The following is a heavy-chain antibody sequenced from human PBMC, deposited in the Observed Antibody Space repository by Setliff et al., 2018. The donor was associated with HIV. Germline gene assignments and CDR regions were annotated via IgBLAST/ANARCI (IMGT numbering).Heavy chain of an antibody. CDR3: ARGTKLVWGRWFDP. J-gene: IGHJ5*02. Sequence: ASETLSLTCAVYGGSFSGYFWSWIRQSPRKRLEWIGELNDSGSTNYNPSLKSRVTISIDTSKNQFSLRLSSVTAADTAVYYCARGTKLVWGRWFDPWGQGTLVTSPQ. D-gene: IGHD6-6*01. CDR1: GGSFSGYF. CDR2: LNDSGST. V-gene: IGHV4-34*01.